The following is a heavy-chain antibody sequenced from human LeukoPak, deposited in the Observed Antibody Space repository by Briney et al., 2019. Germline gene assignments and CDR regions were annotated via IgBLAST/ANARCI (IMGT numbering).Heavy chain of an antibody. J-gene: IGHJ6*02. D-gene: IGHD6-6*01. CDR1: GFIFSTYA. CDR3: AKDSPGVPGLDV. Sequence: GGSLRLSCAASGFIFSTYAMTWVRQAPGKGLEWVSSISDDGGASYYAASVKGRFTISRDNSRKTLYLQMNSLRVEDTAVYYCAKDSPGVPGLDVWGQGTMVTVSS. V-gene: IGHV3-23*01. CDR2: ISDDGGAS.